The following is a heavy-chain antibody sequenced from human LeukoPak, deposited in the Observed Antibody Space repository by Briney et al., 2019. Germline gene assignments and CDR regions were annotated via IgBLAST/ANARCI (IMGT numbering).Heavy chain of an antibody. D-gene: IGHD3-10*01. CDR3: AVLLRTLQLLDF. J-gene: IGHJ4*02. V-gene: IGHV1-46*01. Sequence: ASVKVSCKASGYTFTNHYMHWVRQAPGQGLEWMGKINPGGGGTTYAQKVQGRVTMTRDKSTSTVYMELSCLRSEDTAMYYCAVLLRTLQLLDFWGQGTLVTVAS. CDR2: INPGGGGT. CDR1: GYTFTNHY.